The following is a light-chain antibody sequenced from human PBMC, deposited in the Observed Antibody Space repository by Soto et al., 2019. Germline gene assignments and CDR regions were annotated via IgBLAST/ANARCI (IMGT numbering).Light chain of an antibody. Sequence: EIVLRQSPGTLSLSPGERATLSCRASQSVSSSNLAWYQQKPGQPPRLLIYGASSRATGIPDRFSGSGSGTDFTLTISRLEPEDFAVYFCQQYGSSPLTFGGGTKVEIK. CDR3: QQYGSSPLT. CDR2: GAS. V-gene: IGKV3-20*01. J-gene: IGKJ4*01. CDR1: QSVSSSN.